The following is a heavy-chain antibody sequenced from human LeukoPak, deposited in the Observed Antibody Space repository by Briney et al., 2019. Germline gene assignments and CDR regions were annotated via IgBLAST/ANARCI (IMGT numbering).Heavy chain of an antibody. J-gene: IGHJ6*03. V-gene: IGHV7-4-1*02. CDR1: GYTFTSYA. CDR3: ARPHSSGWYYYYMDV. CDR2: INTNTGNP. Sequence: GASVKVSCKASGYTFTSYAMNWVRQAPGQGLEWMGWINTNTGNPTYAQGFTGRFVFSLDTSVSTAYLQISSLKAEDTAVYYCARPHSSGWYYYYMDVWGKGTTVTVSS. D-gene: IGHD6-19*01.